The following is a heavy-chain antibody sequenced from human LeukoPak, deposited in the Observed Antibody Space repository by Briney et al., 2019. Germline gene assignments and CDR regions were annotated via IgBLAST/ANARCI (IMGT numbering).Heavy chain of an antibody. V-gene: IGHV6-1*01. Sequence: SQTLPLTCAISGDSVSSNSVAWDWIRQSPSRGLEWLGSTYYRSKWYNDYALSVKSRITINPDTSKNQFSLQLNSVTPEDTAVYYCARDRGSLRYYFDYWGQGTLVTVSS. D-gene: IGHD1-26*01. CDR3: ARDRGSLRYYFDY. CDR1: GDSVSSNSVA. J-gene: IGHJ4*02. CDR2: TYYRSKWYN.